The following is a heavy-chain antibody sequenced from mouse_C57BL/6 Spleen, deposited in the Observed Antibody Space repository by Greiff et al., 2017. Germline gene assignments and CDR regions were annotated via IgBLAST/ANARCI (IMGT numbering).Heavy chain of an antibody. CDR1: GYTFTTYP. J-gene: IGHJ3*01. V-gene: IGHV1-47*01. Sequence: VQLQESGAELVKPGASVKMFCKASGYTFTTYPIEWMKQNHGKSLEWIGNFHPYNDDTKYNEKFKGKATLTVEKSSSTVYLELSRLTSDDSAVYYCARRGYGYDGAWFAYWGQGTLVTVSA. CDR3: ARRGYGYDGAWFAY. CDR2: FHPYNDDT. D-gene: IGHD2-2*01.